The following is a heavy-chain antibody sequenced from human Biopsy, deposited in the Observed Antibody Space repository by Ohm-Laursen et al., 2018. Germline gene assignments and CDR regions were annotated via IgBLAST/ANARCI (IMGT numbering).Heavy chain of an antibody. V-gene: IGHV3-30*18. CDR1: GVTLSNYG. CDR3: AKGLYSGSYYYDS. Sequence: SLRLSCAASGVTLSNYGMHWVRQAPGRGLEWVAAVSSDGKNKHYADSVQGRFTISRDNSKNTVDLQMNSLRAEDTAVYYCAKGLYSGSYYYDSWGQGTLVTVSS. CDR2: VSSDGKNK. J-gene: IGHJ4*02. D-gene: IGHD1-26*01.